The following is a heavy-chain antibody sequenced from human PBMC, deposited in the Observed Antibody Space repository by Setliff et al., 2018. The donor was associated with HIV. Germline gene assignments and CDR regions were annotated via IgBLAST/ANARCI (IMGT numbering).Heavy chain of an antibody. CDR2: INTKTGNP. Sequence: ASVKVSCKASGGTFGIYGISWVRQAPGQGLEWMGWINTKTGNPTYAQGLTGQFVFSLDTSISTAYLQISSLKAEDTAVYYCARDQRLFYFDSWGQGTLVTVSS. CDR3: ARDQRLFYFDS. CDR1: GGTFGIYG. J-gene: IGHJ4*02. V-gene: IGHV7-4-1*02.